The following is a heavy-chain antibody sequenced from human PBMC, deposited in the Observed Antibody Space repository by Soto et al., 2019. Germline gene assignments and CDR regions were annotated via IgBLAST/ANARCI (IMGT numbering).Heavy chain of an antibody. CDR2: ISPKSTFR. CDR1: GFPFNDYY. J-gene: IGHJ4*02. V-gene: IGHV3-11*06. CDR3: VRGGGGAVFEH. Sequence: GVLRLSCATSGFPFNDYYMTWIRQAPGKGLEWLSHISPKSTFRNYADSVKGRFTISRDNTESSLFLQMNRLGVDDKAVYSCVRGGGGAVFEHWGPGVLVTVSS. D-gene: IGHD2-21*01.